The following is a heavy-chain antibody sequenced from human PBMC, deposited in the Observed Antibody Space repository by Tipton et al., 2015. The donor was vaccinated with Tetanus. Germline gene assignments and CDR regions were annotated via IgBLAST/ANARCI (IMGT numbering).Heavy chain of an antibody. D-gene: IGHD6-19*01. CDR1: GYTFTHYG. CDR2: ISPFTGDT. J-gene: IGHJ6*01. CDR3: ARDRAVPVQAYGTDV. Sequence: QLVQSGAEVKKPGASVKVSCKASGYTFTHYGISWVRQAPGQGLEWVGWISPFTGDTEYAQNLQDRLILTTDTSTATAYVEVRSLTSDDTAAYYCARDRAVPVQAYGTDVWGQGTSVTVSS. V-gene: IGHV1-18*01.